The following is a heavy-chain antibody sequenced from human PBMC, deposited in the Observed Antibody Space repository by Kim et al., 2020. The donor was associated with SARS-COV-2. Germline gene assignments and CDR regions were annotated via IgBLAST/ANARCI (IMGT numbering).Heavy chain of an antibody. CDR1: GFTFDDFA. J-gene: IGHJ5*02. CDR3: VRDTSPHSSPPSWFDP. CDR2: ISWNSGNI. V-gene: IGHV3-9*01. D-gene: IGHD6-13*01. Sequence: GGSLRLSCAASGFTFDDFAIHWVRQAPGKGLEWVSGISWNSGNIGYADSVKGRFTISRDNAMNSLYLQMNSLRVEDTALYYCVRDTSPHSSPPSWFDPWGQGTLVTVSS.